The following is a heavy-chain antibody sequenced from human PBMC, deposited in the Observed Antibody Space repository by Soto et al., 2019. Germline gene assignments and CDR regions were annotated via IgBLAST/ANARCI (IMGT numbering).Heavy chain of an antibody. CDR3: ARDRKKVTWYYALDV. D-gene: IGHD2-21*02. CDR1: GGSISSYY. J-gene: IGHJ6*02. CDR2: IFYSGST. Sequence: QVQLQESGPGLVKPSETLSLTCTVSGGSISSYYWSWIRQPPGKGLERIGHIFYSGSTEYNPSLKSRVTISVDTSKTQFSLKLSSVTAADTAVYYCARDRKKVTWYYALDVWGQGTTVTVSS. V-gene: IGHV4-59*01.